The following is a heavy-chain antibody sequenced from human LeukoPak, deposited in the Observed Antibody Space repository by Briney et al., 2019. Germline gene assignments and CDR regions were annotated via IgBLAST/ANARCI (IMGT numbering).Heavy chain of an antibody. CDR1: GGSFSGYY. D-gene: IGHD2-15*01. CDR2: INHSGST. CDR3: AREYCSRGTCYKVFDY. J-gene: IGHJ4*02. V-gene: IGHV4-34*01. Sequence: SETLSLTCAVYGGSFSGYYWSWIRQPPGKGLEWIGEINHSGSTNYSPSLKSRITISVDASKNQFFMKLNSVTAADTAVYYCAREYCSRGTCYKVFDYWGQGILVTVSS.